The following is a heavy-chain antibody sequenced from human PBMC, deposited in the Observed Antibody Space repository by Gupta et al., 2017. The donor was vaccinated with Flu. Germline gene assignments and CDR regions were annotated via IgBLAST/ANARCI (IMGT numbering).Heavy chain of an antibody. D-gene: IGHD2-15*01. J-gene: IGHJ5*02. CDR3: ARGYCRGRSCYDFWFDP. V-gene: IGHV4-61*02. CDR2: IHTSGSS. CDR1: GGSVSSGNYY. Sequence: QVQLQESGPGLVKPSQTLSLTCSVPGGSVSSGNYYWSWIRQPAGRSLEWMGRIHTSGSSNYNPSRKGRVSISLDTSKNQLALNLGSVTAEDTAMYYCARGYCRGRSCYDFWFDPWGQGTLVTVSS.